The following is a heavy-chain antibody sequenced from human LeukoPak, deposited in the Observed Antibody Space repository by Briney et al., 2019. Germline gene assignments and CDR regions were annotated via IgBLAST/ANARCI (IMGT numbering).Heavy chain of an antibody. Sequence: PGGSLRLSCVGFGLTFRNYGMNCVRQAPGTGLEWVAGMREDGGQEYYVDSVRGRFTISRDSAKNSLYLQMHSLRVEDTAVYYCVRALSSSSPYWGQGTLVTVSS. CDR2: MREDGGQE. D-gene: IGHD6-6*01. V-gene: IGHV3-7*03. CDR1: GLTFRNYG. J-gene: IGHJ4*02. CDR3: VRALSSSSPY.